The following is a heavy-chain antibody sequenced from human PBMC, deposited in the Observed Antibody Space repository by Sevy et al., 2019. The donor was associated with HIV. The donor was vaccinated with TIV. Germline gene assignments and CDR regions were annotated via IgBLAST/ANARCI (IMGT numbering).Heavy chain of an antibody. Sequence: GGSLRLSCAASGFTFSSYEMNWVRRAPGKGLEWVSYISKSGTTISYSDSVRGRFSISRDNARNSLYLQMNSLRAEDTAVYYCARDLPPSATTVAHFDYWDQGTLVTVSS. CDR1: GFTFSSYE. V-gene: IGHV3-48*03. J-gene: IGHJ4*02. D-gene: IGHD4-17*01. CDR2: ISKSGTTI. CDR3: ARDLPPSATTVAHFDY.